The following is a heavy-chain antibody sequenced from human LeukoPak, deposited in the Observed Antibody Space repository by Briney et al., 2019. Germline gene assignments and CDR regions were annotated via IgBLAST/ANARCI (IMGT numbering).Heavy chain of an antibody. J-gene: IGHJ4*02. Sequence: GSLRLSCAASGFTFSSYVMSWVRQAPGKGLEWFSGFSGTGGGTYYADSVKGRYTVSRANSKNTLYLQMNSLRPEDKAVYYCAKDWGTWPLHYFDYWHRGPLVSVSS. CDR1: GFTFSSYV. D-gene: IGHD3-16*01. CDR2: FSGTGGGT. CDR3: AKDWGTWPLHYFDY. V-gene: IGHV3-23*01.